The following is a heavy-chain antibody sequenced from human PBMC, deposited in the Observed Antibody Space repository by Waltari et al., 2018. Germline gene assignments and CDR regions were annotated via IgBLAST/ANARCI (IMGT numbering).Heavy chain of an antibody. J-gene: IGHJ4*02. CDR1: GFTFSSYW. Sequence: QLVESGGGLVQPGGSLRLSCAASGFTFSSYWMHWVRQARGKGRVSVAHINMGGTITNYPDSVKGRFTISRDNAKNTLFLQMNSLRAEDTAVYYCVLYSSEFLGDCWGQGTLVTVSS. V-gene: IGHV3-74*01. CDR3: VLYSSEFLGDC. CDR2: INMGGTIT. D-gene: IGHD6-25*01.